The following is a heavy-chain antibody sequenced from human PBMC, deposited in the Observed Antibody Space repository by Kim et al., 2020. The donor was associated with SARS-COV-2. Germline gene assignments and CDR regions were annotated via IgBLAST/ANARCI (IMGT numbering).Heavy chain of an antibody. D-gene: IGHD3-3*01. CDR3: TKDRDFRYGMDV. CDR1: GFTFGDYA. Sequence: GGSLRLSCAASGFTFGDYAMHWVRQAPGKGLEWVSGISWNSDSTGYADSVKGRFTISRDNAKNSLYLQMNRLRPEDTALYYCTKDRDFRYGMDVWGQGTTVTVSS. J-gene: IGHJ6*02. CDR2: ISWNSDST. V-gene: IGHV3-9*01.